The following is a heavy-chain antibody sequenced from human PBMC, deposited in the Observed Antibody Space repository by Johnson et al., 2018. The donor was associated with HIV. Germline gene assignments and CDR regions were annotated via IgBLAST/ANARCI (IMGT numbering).Heavy chain of an antibody. CDR1: GFTFNDHY. Sequence: QVQLVESGGGLVKPGGSLRLSCAASGFTFNDHYMSWIRQAPGKGLEWVAVISYDGSKKYYADSVKGRFTISRNNSKNTRYLQMDSLRPEDTALYYCARSYYYFNDAFDIWGQGTMVTVSS. J-gene: IGHJ3*02. D-gene: IGHD3-10*01. V-gene: IGHV3-30*03. CDR3: ARSYYYFNDAFDI. CDR2: ISYDGSKK.